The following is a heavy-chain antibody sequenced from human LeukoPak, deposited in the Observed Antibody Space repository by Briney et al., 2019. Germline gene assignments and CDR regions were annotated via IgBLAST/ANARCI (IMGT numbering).Heavy chain of an antibody. CDR1: GGSIKSSSYY. CDR2: IYYSGST. CDR3: ARATVTTSYYFDY. Sequence: PSETLSLTCSVSGGSIKSSSYYWGWIRQPPGKGLEWIGSIYYSGSTYYNPSLKSRVTISVDTSKNQFSLKLSSVTAADTAVYYCARATVTTSYYFDYWGQGTLVTVSS. V-gene: IGHV4-39*01. D-gene: IGHD4-17*01. J-gene: IGHJ4*02.